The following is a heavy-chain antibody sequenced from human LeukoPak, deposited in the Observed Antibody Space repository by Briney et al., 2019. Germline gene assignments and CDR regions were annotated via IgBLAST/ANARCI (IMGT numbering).Heavy chain of an antibody. V-gene: IGHV1-24*01. CDR3: ATVGPYDSSGYYHGGVGY. Sequence: ASVKVSCKVSGYTLTELSMHWVRQAPGKGLEWMGGFDPEDGETIYAQKFQGRVTMTGDTSTDTAYMELSSLRSEDTAVYYCATVGPYDSSGYYHGGVGYWGQGTLVTVSS. CDR1: GYTLTELS. D-gene: IGHD3-22*01. CDR2: FDPEDGET. J-gene: IGHJ4*02.